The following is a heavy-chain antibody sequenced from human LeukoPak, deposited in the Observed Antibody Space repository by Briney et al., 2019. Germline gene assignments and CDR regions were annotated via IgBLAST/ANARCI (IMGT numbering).Heavy chain of an antibody. D-gene: IGHD1-26*01. CDR3: ARHEYSGSYYGLSWFDP. J-gene: IGHJ5*02. Sequence: SETLSLTCTVSGGSISSSGYYWGWIRQPPGKGLEWIASIYYSGSTYYNPSLKSRVTISVDTSKNQLSLKQSSLTAADTAVYYCARHEYSGSYYGLSWFDPWGQGTLVTVSS. CDR1: GGSISSSGYY. CDR2: IYYSGST. V-gene: IGHV4-39*01.